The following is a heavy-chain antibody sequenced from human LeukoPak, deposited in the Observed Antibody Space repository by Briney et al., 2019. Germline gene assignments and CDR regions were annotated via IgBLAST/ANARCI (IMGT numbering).Heavy chain of an antibody. Sequence: GGSLRLSCAASGFTFSNYWMSWVRRAPGKGLEWVSYISSSGSTIYYADSVKGRFTISRDNAKNSLYLQMNSLRAEDTAVYYRASVNYYDFWSGYYTGRIFGYFDYWGQGTLVTVSS. CDR1: GFTFSNYW. J-gene: IGHJ4*02. CDR2: ISSSGSTI. CDR3: ASVNYYDFWSGYYTGRIFGYFDY. V-gene: IGHV3-11*01. D-gene: IGHD3-3*01.